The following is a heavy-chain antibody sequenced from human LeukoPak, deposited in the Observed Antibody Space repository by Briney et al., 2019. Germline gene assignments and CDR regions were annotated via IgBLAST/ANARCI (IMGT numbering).Heavy chain of an antibody. J-gene: IGHJ5*02. CDR2: IYYSGST. D-gene: IGHD5-18*01. CDR1: GGSISTYY. V-gene: IGHV4-59*01. CDR3: ARSGYKDWFDP. Sequence: SETLSLTCTVSGGSISTYYWSWLRQPPGKGLGWIGYIYYSGSTNYNPSLKSRVTISVDTSKNQFSLKLSSVTAADTAVYYCARSGYKDWFDPWGQGTLVTVSS.